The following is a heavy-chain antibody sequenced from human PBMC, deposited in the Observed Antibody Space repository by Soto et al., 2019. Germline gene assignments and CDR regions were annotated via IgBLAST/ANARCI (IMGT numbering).Heavy chain of an antibody. V-gene: IGHV3-11*01. CDR3: ARGSKGSSWFSASYHFDS. CDR2: ITSRGTTV. D-gene: IGHD6-13*01. Sequence: VQLVESGGGLVTPGGSLRLSCAASAFTFSDYYMTWIRQAPGKGLEWVSYITSRGTTVYYADSVKGRFTISRVNTKNSLYLQMNSLRAEDTAVYYCARGSKGSSWFSASYHFDSWGQGTLVTVSS. J-gene: IGHJ4*02. CDR1: AFTFSDYY.